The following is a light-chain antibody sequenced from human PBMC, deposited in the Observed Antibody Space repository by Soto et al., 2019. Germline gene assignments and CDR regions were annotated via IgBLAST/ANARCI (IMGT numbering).Light chain of an antibody. CDR3: QQYNNWPP. CDR2: GAS. CDR1: QSVSSN. J-gene: IGKJ1*01. Sequence: EIVMTQSPATLSVSPGERATLSCGASQSVSSNLAWYQQKPGQAPRLLIYGASTRATGIPARFSGSGSGTEFTLTISSLQSEDFAVYYCQQYNNWPPFGQGTKVDIK. V-gene: IGKV3-15*01.